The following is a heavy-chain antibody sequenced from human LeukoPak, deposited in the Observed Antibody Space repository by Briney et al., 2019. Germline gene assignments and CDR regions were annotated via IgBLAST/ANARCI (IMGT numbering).Heavy chain of an antibody. CDR2: SRNKANSYTT. CDR1: GFTFSDHY. D-gene: IGHD3-9*01. J-gene: IGHJ4*02. CDR3: TRDLTGTYHNY. V-gene: IGHV3-72*01. Sequence: GGSLRLSCAASGFTFSDHYMDWVRQAPGKGLEWVGRSRNKANSYTTEYAASVKGRFTISRDDSKTSLYLQMNSLKTEDTAVYYCTRDLTGTYHNYWGQGTLVAVSS.